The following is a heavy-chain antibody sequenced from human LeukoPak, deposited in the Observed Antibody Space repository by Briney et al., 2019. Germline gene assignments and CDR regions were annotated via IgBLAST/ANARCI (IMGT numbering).Heavy chain of an antibody. Sequence: PGGSLRLSCAASGFTFDDYAMHWVRQAPGKGLEWVSAISGSGGTTYYADSVKGRFTISRDNSKNTLSLQMNSLRAEDTAVYYCAKDWQWLDHWGQGTLVTVSS. D-gene: IGHD6-19*01. V-gene: IGHV3-23*01. CDR2: ISGSGGTT. CDR1: GFTFDDYA. CDR3: AKDWQWLDH. J-gene: IGHJ4*02.